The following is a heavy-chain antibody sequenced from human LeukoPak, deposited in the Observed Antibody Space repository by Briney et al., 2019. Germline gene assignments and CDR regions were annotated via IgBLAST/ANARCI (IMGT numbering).Heavy chain of an antibody. CDR1: GGTFSSYA. D-gene: IGHD3-9*01. Sequence: ASVKVSCKASGGTFSSYAISWVRQAPGQGLAWMGGIIPIFGTASYAQKFQGRVTITADESTSTAYMELSSLRSEDTAVYYCATGKPKLYDILTGYYAYNWFDPWGQGTLVTVSS. CDR3: ATGKPKLYDILTGYYAYNWFDP. CDR2: IIPIFGTA. V-gene: IGHV1-69*01. J-gene: IGHJ5*02.